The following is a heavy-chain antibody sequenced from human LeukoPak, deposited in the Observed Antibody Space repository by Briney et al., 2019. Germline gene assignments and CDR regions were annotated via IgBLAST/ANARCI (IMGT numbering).Heavy chain of an antibody. CDR3: ARLYYDSSGYDPGWFDP. CDR2: IYYSGST. Sequence: PSETLSLTCTVSGGSISSSSYYWGWIRQPPGKGLEWIGSIYYSGSTYYNPSLKSRVTISVDTSKNQFSLKLSSVTAADTAVYYCARLYYDSSGYDPGWFDPWGQGTLVTVSS. D-gene: IGHD3-22*01. J-gene: IGHJ5*02. CDR1: GGSISSSSYY. V-gene: IGHV4-39*07.